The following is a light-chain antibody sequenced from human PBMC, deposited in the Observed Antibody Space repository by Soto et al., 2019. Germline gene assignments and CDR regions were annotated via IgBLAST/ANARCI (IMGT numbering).Light chain of an antibody. CDR3: QQYNDWYT. J-gene: IGKJ2*01. Sequence: IVLTQSPATLSVSPGQRATLSCRASLSVSSNLAWYQHKPGQAPRLLIYGASTRATGIPARFSGSGSGTEFTLTINRLQSEDFAVYYCQQYNDWYTFGQGTKLEIK. CDR2: GAS. V-gene: IGKV3-15*01. CDR1: LSVSSN.